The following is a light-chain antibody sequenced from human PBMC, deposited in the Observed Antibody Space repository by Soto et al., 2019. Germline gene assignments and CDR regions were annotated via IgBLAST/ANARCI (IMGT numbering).Light chain of an antibody. CDR3: QTWGAGFSVV. J-gene: IGLJ2*01. Sequence: QSVLTQSPSASASLGASVKLTCTLSSRHSSYAIAWHQQQPEKGPRYLMKVNSDGSHNKGDGIPDRFSGSSSGAERYLTISSLQSEDEADYYCQTWGAGFSVVFGGGTKLTVL. V-gene: IGLV4-69*01. CDR2: VNSDGSH. CDR1: SRHSSYA.